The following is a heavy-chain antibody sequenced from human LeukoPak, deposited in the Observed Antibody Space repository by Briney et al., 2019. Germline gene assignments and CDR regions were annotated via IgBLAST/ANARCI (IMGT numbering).Heavy chain of an antibody. CDR1: GFTLRSYA. D-gene: IGHD6-19*01. CDR2: IGASGAGT. Sequence: GGSLRLSCAVSGFTLRSYAMSWVRQAPGKGLEWVSAIGASGAGTHYADSVKGRFTISTDNSKNTVYLQMNSLRAEDTAVYYCARPRISVAGTRSFDPWGQGTLVTVSP. V-gene: IGHV3-23*01. J-gene: IGHJ5*02. CDR3: ARPRISVAGTRSFDP.